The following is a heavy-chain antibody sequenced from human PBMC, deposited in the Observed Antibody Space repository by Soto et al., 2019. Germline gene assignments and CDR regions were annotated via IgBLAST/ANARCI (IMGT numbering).Heavy chain of an antibody. CDR3: ARGVGSSGYPTPILYYFDY. V-gene: IGHV4-34*01. D-gene: IGHD3-22*01. CDR2: INHSGST. CDR1: GGSFSGYY. J-gene: IGHJ4*02. Sequence: QVQLQQWGAGLLKPSETLSLTCAVYGGSFSGYYWSWIRQPPGKGLEWIGEINHSGSTNYNPSLKSRVTISVDTSKNQFSLKLSSVTAADTAVYYCARGVGSSGYPTPILYYFDYWGQGTLVTVSS.